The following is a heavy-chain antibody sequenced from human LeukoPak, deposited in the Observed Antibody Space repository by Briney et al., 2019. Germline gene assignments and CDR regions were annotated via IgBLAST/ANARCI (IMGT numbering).Heavy chain of an antibody. V-gene: IGHV4-4*07. D-gene: IGHD6-19*01. J-gene: IGHJ4*02. Sequence: PSETLSLTCTGSGGSISSYYWSWIRQPAGKGLEWIGRIYTSGSTNYNPSLKSRVTMSVDTSKNQFSLKLSSVTAADTAVYYCASGGIAVASDYWGQGTLVTVSS. CDR1: GGSISSYY. CDR2: IYTSGST. CDR3: ASGGIAVASDY.